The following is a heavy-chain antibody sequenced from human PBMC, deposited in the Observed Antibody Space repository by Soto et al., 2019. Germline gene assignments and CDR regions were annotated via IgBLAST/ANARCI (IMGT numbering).Heavy chain of an antibody. D-gene: IGHD3-10*01. V-gene: IGHV1-18*01. CDR2: ISVENGDT. J-gene: IGHJ4*02. CDR3: ARDAIYGWGSHDY. CDR1: GYTFTNDG. Sequence: QVQLVQSGSEVKKPGASVRVSCKASGYTFTNDGISWVRQAPGQGLEWIGWISVENGDTKYAQKFQGRVTMTADTSTSTAYMELRSLRSDDTAVYYCARDAIYGWGSHDYWGQGTLVTVSS.